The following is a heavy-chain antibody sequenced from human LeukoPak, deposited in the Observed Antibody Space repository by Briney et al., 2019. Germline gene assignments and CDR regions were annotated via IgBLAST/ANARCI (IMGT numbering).Heavy chain of an antibody. CDR1: ISSSSYY. CDR3: ARGPPPGDTFDY. J-gene: IGHJ4*02. D-gene: IGHD7-27*01. V-gene: IGHV4-39*01. Sequence: SETLSLTCTVSISSSSYYWGWIRQPPGKGLEWIGSIYNSGTTYYNPSLKSRVTISVDTSKNQFSLKLSSVTAADTAVYYCARGPPPGDTFDYWGQGTLVTVSS. CDR2: IYNSGTT.